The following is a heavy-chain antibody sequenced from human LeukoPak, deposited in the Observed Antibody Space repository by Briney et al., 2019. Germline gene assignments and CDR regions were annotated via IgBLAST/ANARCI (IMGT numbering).Heavy chain of an antibody. CDR1: GFTFGSYS. V-gene: IGHV3-23*01. J-gene: IGHJ4*02. CDR3: ASAGPDPYPFDY. CDR2: ISGNGDDT. D-gene: IGHD2-2*02. Sequence: GGSLRLSCAGSGFTFGSYSMSWVRQAPGKGLEWVSAISGNGDDTYYADSVKGRFTISRDNSKNTLYLQMNSLRAEDTAVYYCASAGPDPYPFDYWGQGTLVTVSS.